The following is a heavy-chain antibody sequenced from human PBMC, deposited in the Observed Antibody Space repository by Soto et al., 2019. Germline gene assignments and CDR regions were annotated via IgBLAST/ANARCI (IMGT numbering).Heavy chain of an antibody. V-gene: IGHV3-7*01. CDR3: AREGNLNWFDP. CDR1: GFPVSSHH. D-gene: IGHD4-4*01. CDR2: IKQDGSEK. J-gene: IGHJ5*02. Sequence: PGGSLRLSCAASGFPVSSHHMSWVRQAPGKGLEWVANIKQDGSEKYYVDSVKGRFTISRDNAKNSLYLQMNSLRAEDTAVYYCAREGNLNWFDPWGQGTLVTVSS.